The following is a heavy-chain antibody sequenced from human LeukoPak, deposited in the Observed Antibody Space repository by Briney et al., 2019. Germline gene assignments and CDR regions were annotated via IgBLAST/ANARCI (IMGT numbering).Heavy chain of an antibody. J-gene: IGHJ4*02. V-gene: IGHV3-53*01. CDR3: AKDAPPGYSSGWYVRYFDY. CDR1: GFTVSSNY. CDR2: IYSGGST. Sequence: PGGSLRLSCAASGFTVSSNYMSWVRQAPGKGLEWVSVIYSGGSTYYADSVKGRFTISRDNSKNTLYLQMNSLRAEDTAVYYCAKDAPPGYSSGWYVRYFDYWGQGTLVTVSS. D-gene: IGHD6-19*01.